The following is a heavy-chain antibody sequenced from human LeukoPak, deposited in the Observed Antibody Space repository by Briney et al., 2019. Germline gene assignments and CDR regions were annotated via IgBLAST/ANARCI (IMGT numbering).Heavy chain of an antibody. Sequence: GGSLRLSCAASGFTFNSYPMSWVRQAPWERLQWVSGISDSGGNTYYADSVRGRFTISRDNSKNTLYLQMNSLRAEDTAVYYCAKGIVRYCSSTSRLYDAFDIWGQGTMVTVSS. CDR1: GFTFNSYP. CDR2: ISDSGGNT. V-gene: IGHV3-23*01. D-gene: IGHD2-2*01. CDR3: AKGIVRYCSSTSRLYDAFDI. J-gene: IGHJ3*02.